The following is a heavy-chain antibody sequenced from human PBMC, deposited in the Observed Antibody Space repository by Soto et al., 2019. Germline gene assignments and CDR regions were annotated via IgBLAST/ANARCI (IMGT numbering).Heavy chain of an antibody. D-gene: IGHD6-13*01. CDR2: IYYSGST. Sequence: SETLSLTCTVSGGSISSYYWSWIRQPPGKGLEWIGYIYYSGSTNYNPSLKSRVTISVDTSKNQFSLKLSSVTAADTAVYYCARDMGSSSPDAFDIWGQGTMVTVSS. V-gene: IGHV4-59*01. CDR3: ARDMGSSSPDAFDI. J-gene: IGHJ3*02. CDR1: GGSISSYY.